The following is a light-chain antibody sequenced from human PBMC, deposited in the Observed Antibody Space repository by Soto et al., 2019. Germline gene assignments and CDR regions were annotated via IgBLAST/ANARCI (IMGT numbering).Light chain of an antibody. CDR3: QQYNIYSIT. CDR2: AAS. V-gene: IGKV1D-16*01. CDR1: EDSSTW. Sequence: DIQMTQSPSPVSASVAARATITCRSNEDSSTWLAWYQQKPGKAPKLLIYAASSWQSGVPSRFSGSGSGTEFTLTIGSLQPDDFATYYCQQYNIYSITFGQGTRLEI. J-gene: IGKJ5*01.